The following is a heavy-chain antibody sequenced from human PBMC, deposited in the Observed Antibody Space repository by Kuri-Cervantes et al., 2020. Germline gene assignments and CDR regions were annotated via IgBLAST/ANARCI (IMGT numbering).Heavy chain of an antibody. CDR1: GCTFSSYG. CDR3: ARDVGTSIYHYYTMDV. CDR2: ISYDGSNK. D-gene: IGHD1-7*01. V-gene: IGHV3-30*03. Sequence: GESLKISCAASGCTFSSYGMHWVRQAPGKGLEWVAVISYDGSNKYYADSVKGRFTISRDNSKNTLYLQMNSLRAEDAAVYYCARDVGTSIYHYYTMDVWGQGTTVTDSS. J-gene: IGHJ6*02.